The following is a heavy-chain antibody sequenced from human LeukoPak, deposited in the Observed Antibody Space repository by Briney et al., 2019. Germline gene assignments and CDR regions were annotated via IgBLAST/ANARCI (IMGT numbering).Heavy chain of an antibody. D-gene: IGHD3-22*01. CDR2: IIPIFGTA. Sequence: ASVKVSCKASGYTFTGYYIHWVRQAPGQGLEWMGGIIPIFGTANYAQKFQGRVTITADESTSTAYMELSSLRSEDTAVYCCARDLAGRGYYDSSGYFDYWGQGTQVTVSS. CDR3: ARDLAGRGYYDSSGYFDY. V-gene: IGHV1-69*13. J-gene: IGHJ4*02. CDR1: GYTFTGYY.